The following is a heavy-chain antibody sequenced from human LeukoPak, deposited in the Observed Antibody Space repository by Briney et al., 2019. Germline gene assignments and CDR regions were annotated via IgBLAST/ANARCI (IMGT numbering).Heavy chain of an antibody. J-gene: IGHJ4*02. CDR3: ATNVDSSAD. CDR1: GLTLSDHY. CDR2: IRNKANSYTT. D-gene: IGHD6-6*01. Sequence: GGSLRLSCSALGLTLSDHYMDWVRQAPGKGLEWVGRIRNKANSYTTEYAASVKGRFTISRDDSKNSLYLQMNSLKTEDTAVYYCATNVDSSADWGQGTLVTVSS. V-gene: IGHV3-72*01.